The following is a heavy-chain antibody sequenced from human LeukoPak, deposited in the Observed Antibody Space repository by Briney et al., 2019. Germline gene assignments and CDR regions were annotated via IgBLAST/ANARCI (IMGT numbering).Heavy chain of an antibody. CDR1: GFTFSSDG. V-gene: IGHV3-30*18. CDR2: ISFDATNK. CDR3: AKDSSADDSSGYSYYFDY. J-gene: IGHJ4*02. D-gene: IGHD3-22*01. Sequence: GGSLRLSCAASGFTFSSDGMHWVRQAPGKGLEWVAVISFDATNKYYADSVKGRFTISRDNSKNTLYLQMNSLRAEDTAVYYCAKDSSADDSSGYSYYFDYWGQGTLVTVSS.